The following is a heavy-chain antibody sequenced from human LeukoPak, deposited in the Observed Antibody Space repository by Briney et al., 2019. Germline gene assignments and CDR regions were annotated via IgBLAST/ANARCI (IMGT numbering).Heavy chain of an antibody. V-gene: IGHV3-48*01. CDR1: GFTFSSYS. Sequence: GGSLRLSCAASGFTFSSYSMNWVRQAPGKGLEWVSYISSGSITIYYADSVKGRFTISRDNAKNSLYLQMNSLRAEDTAVYYCASFSRFGDSWWFDPWGQGTLVTVSS. CDR3: ASFSRFGDSWWFDP. D-gene: IGHD3-10*01. J-gene: IGHJ5*02. CDR2: ISSGSITI.